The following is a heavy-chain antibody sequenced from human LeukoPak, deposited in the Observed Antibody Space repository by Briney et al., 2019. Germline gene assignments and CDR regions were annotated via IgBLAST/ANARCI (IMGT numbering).Heavy chain of an antibody. D-gene: IGHD3-22*01. V-gene: IGHV3-7*03. CDR1: GFSFNTLW. J-gene: IGHJ5*02. CDR3: AKDRAGGYFYDSSDL. CDR2: INQDGSEV. Sequence: GGSLRLSCVASGFSFNTLWMTWVRQVPGKGLEWVANINQDGSEVHYVDSVKGRFTISRDNSKNTLYFQMNSLRAEDTAVYYCAKDRAGGYFYDSSDLWGQGTLVTVSS.